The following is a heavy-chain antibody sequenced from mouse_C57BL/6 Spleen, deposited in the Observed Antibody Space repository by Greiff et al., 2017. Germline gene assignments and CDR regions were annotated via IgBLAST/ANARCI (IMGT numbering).Heavy chain of an antibody. V-gene: IGHV1-50*01. CDR1: GYTFTSYW. Sequence: VQLQQPGAELVKPGASVKLSCKASGYTFTSYWMQWVKQRPGHGLEWIGEIDPSDSYTNYNQKFKGKATLTVDTSSSTAYMQTSSLTSEDSAVDYCARPSLYYGSSFYDFDYWGQGTTLTVSS. CDR3: ARPSLYYGSSFYDFDY. D-gene: IGHD1-1*01. CDR2: IDPSDSYT. J-gene: IGHJ2*01.